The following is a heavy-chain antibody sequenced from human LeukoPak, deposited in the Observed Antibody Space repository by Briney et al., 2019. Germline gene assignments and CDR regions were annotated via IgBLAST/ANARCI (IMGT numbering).Heavy chain of an antibody. V-gene: IGHV3-9*03. CDR3: AREMAYCGGDCYYVFDY. CDR2: ISWNSGTL. CDR1: GFRFGDYA. J-gene: IGHJ4*02. D-gene: IGHD2-21*02. Sequence: GGSLRLSCAASGFRFGDYAMHWVRQAPGKGLEWVSGISWNSGTLAYADSVKGRFTISRDNSKNTLYLQMGSLRAEDMAVYYCAREMAYCGGDCYYVFDYWGQGTLVTVSS.